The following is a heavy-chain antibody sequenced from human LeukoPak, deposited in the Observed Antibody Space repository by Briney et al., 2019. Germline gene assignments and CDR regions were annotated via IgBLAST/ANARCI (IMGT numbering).Heavy chain of an antibody. D-gene: IGHD1-14*01. J-gene: IGHJ4*02. V-gene: IGHV1-2*04. CDR2: INPNSGGT. Sequence: GASVKVSCKASGGTFSSYAISWVRQAPGQGLEWMGWINPNSGGTNYAQKFQGWVTMTRDTSISTAYMELSRLRSDDTAVYYCARVRGRSPGHFDYWGQGTLVTVSS. CDR1: GGTFSSYA. CDR3: ARVRGRSPGHFDY.